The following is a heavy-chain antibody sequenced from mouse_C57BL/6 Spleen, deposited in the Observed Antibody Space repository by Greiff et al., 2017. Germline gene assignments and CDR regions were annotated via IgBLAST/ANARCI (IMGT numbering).Heavy chain of an antibody. CDR2: IDPSDSYT. J-gene: IGHJ1*03. CDR3: ARGRKGYFDV. CDR1: GYTFTSYW. V-gene: IGHV1-69*01. Sequence: QVQLQQPGAELVMPGASVKLSCKASGYTFTSYWKHWVKQRPGQGLEWIGEIDPSDSYTNYNQKFKGKSTLTVDKSSSTAYMQLSSLTSEDSAVYYCARGRKGYFDVWGTGTTVTVSS.